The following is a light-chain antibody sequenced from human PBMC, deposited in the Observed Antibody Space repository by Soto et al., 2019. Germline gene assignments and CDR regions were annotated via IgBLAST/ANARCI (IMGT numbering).Light chain of an antibody. CDR1: RDVGSD. J-gene: IGKJ1*01. V-gene: IGKV1-6*01. CDR2: AAS. Sequence: QMTQSPSSLSASVGEKIIITCRASRDVGSDVSWYQQKPGQAPKLLIYAASNLYTGVPSRFSGSRSGTEFTLTISSLQPEDFASYYCLQDYGDSWTFGQGTKVDI. CDR3: LQDYGDSWT.